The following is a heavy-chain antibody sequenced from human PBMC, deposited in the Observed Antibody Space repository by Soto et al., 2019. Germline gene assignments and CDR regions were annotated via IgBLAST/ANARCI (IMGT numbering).Heavy chain of an antibody. CDR2: ISGSGDST. V-gene: IGHV3-23*01. Sequence: GGSLRLSCAASGFNFKNYGVNWVRQAPGKGLEWVAGISGSGDSTYYGDSVKGRFTISRDNSLHTVYLQMDGLRADDTTIYYCAKSPAAATLNWFDPWGQGSLVTVSS. D-gene: IGHD2-2*01. CDR3: AKSPAAATLNWFDP. CDR1: GFNFKNYG. J-gene: IGHJ5*02.